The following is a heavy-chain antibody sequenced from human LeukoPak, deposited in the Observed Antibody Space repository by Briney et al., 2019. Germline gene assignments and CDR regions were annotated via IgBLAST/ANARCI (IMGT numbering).Heavy chain of an antibody. CDR1: GYSFTSYW. CDR3: ARQEWELPYY. V-gene: IGHV5-51*01. D-gene: IGHD1-26*01. J-gene: IGHJ4*02. Sequence: GASVKVSCKASGYSFTSYWIGWVRQMPGKGLEWMGIIYPGDSDTRYSPSFQGQVTISADKSISTAYLQWSSLKASDTAMYYCARQEWELPYYWGQGTLVTVSS. CDR2: IYPGDSDT.